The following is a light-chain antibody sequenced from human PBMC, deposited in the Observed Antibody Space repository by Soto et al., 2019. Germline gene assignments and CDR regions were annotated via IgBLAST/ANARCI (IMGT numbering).Light chain of an antibody. V-gene: IGKV3-20*01. CDR2: GAS. CDR3: QWYGRSPRT. J-gene: IGKJ1*01. CDR1: QSVSSSY. Sequence: IVWTQYPATLSLSPGERATLSCRASQSVSSSYLAWYQQKPGQAPRLLIYGASSRATGIPDRFSGSGSGTDFTLTISRLEPEDFEVYYCQWYGRSPRTFGQGTKVDIK.